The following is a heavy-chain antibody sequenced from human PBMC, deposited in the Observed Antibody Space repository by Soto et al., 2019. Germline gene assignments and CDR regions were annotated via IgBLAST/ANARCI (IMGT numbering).Heavy chain of an antibody. Sequence: QVRLVESGGGLVKPGGSLRLSCAASGFSFNVYWMAWVRQAPGKGLEWVSTIENCYMNTYYADSVKGRFTITRDTANGLLYLQMDSLRTEDTGVYYCARENWGKGDYWGPGGVVTVSS. V-gene: IGHV3-11*01. J-gene: IGHJ4*02. CDR3: ARENWGKGDY. D-gene: IGHD7-27*01. CDR2: IENCYMNT. CDR1: GFSFNVYW.